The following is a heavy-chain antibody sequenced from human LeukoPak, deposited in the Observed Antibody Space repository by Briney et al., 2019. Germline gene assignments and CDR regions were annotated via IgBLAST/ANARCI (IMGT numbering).Heavy chain of an antibody. J-gene: IGHJ4*02. CDR3: ARGQVDIVATNFDY. CDR1: GGSISSSSYY. D-gene: IGHD5-12*01. V-gene: IGHV4-39*07. Sequence: SETLSLTCTVSGGSISSSSYYWGWIRQPPGKGLEWIGEINHSGSTNYNPSLKSRVTISVDTSKNQFSLKLSSVTAADTAVYYCARGQVDIVATNFDYWGQGTLVTVSS. CDR2: INHSGST.